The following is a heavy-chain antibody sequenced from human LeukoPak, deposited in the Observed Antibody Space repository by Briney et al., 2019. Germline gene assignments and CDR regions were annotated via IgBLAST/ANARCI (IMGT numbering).Heavy chain of an antibody. V-gene: IGHV1-2*02. CDR2: INPNSGGT. CDR3: ARLGYHDRRGYSPLDY. D-gene: IGHD3-22*01. CDR1: GYTFTGYY. J-gene: IGHJ4*02. Sequence: ASVKVSCKASGYTFTGYYMHWVRQAPGQGLEWMGWINPNSGGTNYAQKFQGRVTMTRDTSISTAYMELSRLRSDDTAGYYCARLGYHDRRGYSPLDYWGQGTLVTVSS.